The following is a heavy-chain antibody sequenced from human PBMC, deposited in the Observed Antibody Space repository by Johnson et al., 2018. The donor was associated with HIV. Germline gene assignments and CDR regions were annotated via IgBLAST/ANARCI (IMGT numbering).Heavy chain of an antibody. J-gene: IGHJ3*01. CDR2: INWNGGST. D-gene: IGHD3-3*01. Sequence: VQLVESGGGVVRPGGSLRLSCAASGFTFDDYGMSWVRQAPGKGLAWVSGINWNGGSTGYADSVKGRFPISRDNAKNSLYLQMNSLRAEDTAVYYCATGYYNFWGAYSHDAFDLWGQGTMVAVSS. V-gene: IGHV3-20*04. CDR1: GFTFDDYG. CDR3: ATGYYNFWGAYSHDAFDL.